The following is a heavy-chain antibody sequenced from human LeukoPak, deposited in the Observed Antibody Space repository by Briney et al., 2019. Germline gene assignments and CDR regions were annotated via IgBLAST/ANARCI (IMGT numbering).Heavy chain of an antibody. Sequence: PSETLSLTCAVYGGSFSGYYWSWIRQPPGKGLEWIGEINHSGSTNYNPSLKSRVTISVDTSKNQFSLKLSSVTAADTAVYYCARVGRRVVPGANPTTPRKHNWFDPWGQGTMVTVSS. V-gene: IGHV4-34*01. D-gene: IGHD2-2*01. CDR1: GGSFSGYY. CDR2: INHSGST. CDR3: ARVGRRVVPGANPTTPRKHNWFDP. J-gene: IGHJ5*02.